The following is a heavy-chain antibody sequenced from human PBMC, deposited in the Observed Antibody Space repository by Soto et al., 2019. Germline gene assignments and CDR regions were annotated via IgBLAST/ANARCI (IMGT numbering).Heavy chain of an antibody. CDR2: ISGGGGTT. D-gene: IGHD1-1*01. Sequence: EVQLLESGGGLVQPGGSLRLSCEVSGFTFTNYAMSWVRQAPGKGLEWVAAISGGGGTTDYADSVKGRFSISRANSKNTLFLEITSVRAEDTAVYFCVKVGCSVAGCQAKNYRGTTERHFDYWGQGTLVTASS. V-gene: IGHV3-23*01. CDR1: GFTFTNYA. CDR3: VKVGCSVAGCQAKNYRGTTERHFDY. J-gene: IGHJ4*02.